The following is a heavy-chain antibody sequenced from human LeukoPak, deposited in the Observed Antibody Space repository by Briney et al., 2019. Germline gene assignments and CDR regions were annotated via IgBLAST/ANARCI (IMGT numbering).Heavy chain of an antibody. V-gene: IGHV4-59*01. J-gene: IGHJ4*02. CDR2: ISNSGDT. CDR3: ARDGAPGGSAYFDY. CDR1: GGSFSSYY. Sequence: SETLSLTCTVSGGSFSSYYWSWIRQPPGKGLEWIGYISNSGDTNYTPSPKSRVAMSVDTSKKQFSLKLNSVTSADTAVYFCARDGAPGGSAYFDYWGQGTLVTVSS. D-gene: IGHD3-16*01.